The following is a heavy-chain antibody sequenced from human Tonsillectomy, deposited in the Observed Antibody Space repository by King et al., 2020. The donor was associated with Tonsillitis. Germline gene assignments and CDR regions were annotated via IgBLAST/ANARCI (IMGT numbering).Heavy chain of an antibody. V-gene: IGHV4-34*01. CDR2: TSHSGST. CDR3: ASISEGLYRGTCTHNASHCFDP. D-gene: IGHD4-23*01. CDR1: GGSFSDYY. Sequence: HVQLQQWGAGLLKPSETLSLTCAVYGGSFSDYYWSWIRQPPGKGLEWIGDTSHSGSTNYNPSLKSRVTISVDTSKNQFSLNVSSLTAADTAVYYCASISEGLYRGTCTHNASHCFDPWGQGTLVTVSS. J-gene: IGHJ5*02.